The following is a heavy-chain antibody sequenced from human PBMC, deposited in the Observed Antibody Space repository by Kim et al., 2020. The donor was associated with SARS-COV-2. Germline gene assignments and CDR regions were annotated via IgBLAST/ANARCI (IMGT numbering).Heavy chain of an antibody. J-gene: IGHJ4*02. CDR2: IWYDGNDK. Sequence: GGSLRLSCAASGFIFSNYGMHWVRQAPGKGLEWLAIIWYDGNDKYYADSVKGRLTVSRDNSKNTLYMEVSSLRVEDTAVYYCARVMRDSSTSTPDYWGLGTLVTVSS. D-gene: IGHD6-6*01. CDR3: ARVMRDSSTSTPDY. CDR1: GFIFSNYG. V-gene: IGHV3-33*01.